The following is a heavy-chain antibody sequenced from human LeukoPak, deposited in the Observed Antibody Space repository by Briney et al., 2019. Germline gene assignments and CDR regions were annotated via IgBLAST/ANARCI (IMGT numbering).Heavy chain of an antibody. J-gene: IGHJ4*02. Sequence: PGGALRLSCAASGFTFDDYAMHGVRQGPGKGLEWVSLISWDGRASYYADSVKGRFTISRDNNKNSVYVQMTSLTTGDTALYYCAKEGEVPGFFDSWGQGTLVTVSS. V-gene: IGHV3-43D*03. CDR3: AKEGEVPGFFDS. CDR2: ISWDGRAS. D-gene: IGHD3-16*01. CDR1: GFTFDDYA.